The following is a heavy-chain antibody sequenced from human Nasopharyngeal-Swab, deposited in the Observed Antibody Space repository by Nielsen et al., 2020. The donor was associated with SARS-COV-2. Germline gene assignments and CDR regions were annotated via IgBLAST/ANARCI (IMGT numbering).Heavy chain of an antibody. CDR3: ARDLGVVYSSSSTNDYFDY. Sequence: WIRQPPGKGLEWIGYIYYSGSTNYNPSLKSRVTISVDTSKNQFSLKLSSVTAEDTAVYYCARDLGVVYSSSSTNDYFDYWGQGTLVTVSS. V-gene: IGHV4-59*12. D-gene: IGHD6-6*01. J-gene: IGHJ4*02. CDR2: IYYSGST.